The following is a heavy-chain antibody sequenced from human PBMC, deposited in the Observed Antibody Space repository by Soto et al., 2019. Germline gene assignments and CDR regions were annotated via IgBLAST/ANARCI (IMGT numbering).Heavy chain of an antibody. Sequence: QITLKESGPTLVKPTQTLTLTCTFSGFSLSTSGVGVGWIRQPPGKALEWLALIYWDDDKRYSPSLKSRLTITKDTSKHQVVLTMTNMDPVDTATYYCAHSGSAYCSSTSCLTRGGRDFDYWGQGTLVTVSS. CDR1: GFSLSTSGVG. CDR2: IYWDDDK. CDR3: AHSGSAYCSSTSCLTRGGRDFDY. J-gene: IGHJ4*02. D-gene: IGHD2-2*01. V-gene: IGHV2-5*02.